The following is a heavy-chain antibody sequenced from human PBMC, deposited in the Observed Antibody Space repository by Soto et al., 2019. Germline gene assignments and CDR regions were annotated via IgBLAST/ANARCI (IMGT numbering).Heavy chain of an antibody. J-gene: IGHJ6*03. CDR3: AREGAACASGSTSCYFDYYYYMDV. D-gene: IGHD2-2*01. CDR2: INAGSGST. Sequence: ASVKVSCKASGYTFTNYAMHWVRQAPGQRLEWMGWINAGSGSTKDAQKFQGRVTMTRDTSTSTVYMELSSLRAEDTAVYYCAREGAACASGSTSCYFDYYYYMDVWGKGTTVTVS. V-gene: IGHV1-3*01. CDR1: GYTFTNYA.